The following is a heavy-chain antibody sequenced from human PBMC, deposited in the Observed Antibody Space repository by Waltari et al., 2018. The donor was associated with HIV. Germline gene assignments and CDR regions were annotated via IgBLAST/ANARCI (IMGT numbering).Heavy chain of an antibody. J-gene: IGHJ4*02. Sequence: QVKLEQSGPEVKKPGASAKVSCKASGYTFNSYDITWVRQAPGQGLEWMGRISAYNGNTNYVQRLQGRVTMTTDTSTSTAYMEVRSLRSDDTAVYYCARKYYDILTGYYTIDYWGQGTLVTVSS. V-gene: IGHV1-18*01. D-gene: IGHD3-9*01. CDR3: ARKYYDILTGYYTIDY. CDR2: ISAYNGNT. CDR1: GYTFNSYD.